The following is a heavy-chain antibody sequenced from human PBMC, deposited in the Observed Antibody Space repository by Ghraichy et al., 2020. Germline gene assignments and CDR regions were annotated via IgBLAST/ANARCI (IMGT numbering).Heavy chain of an antibody. CDR3: AESGGRPRRGIDY. CDR2: INHSGST. V-gene: IGHV4-34*01. J-gene: IGHJ4*02. D-gene: IGHD2-15*01. Sequence: GSLSLTCAVYGGSFSGYYWSWIRQPPGKGLEWIGEINHSGSTNYNPSLKSRVTISVDTSKNQFSLKLSSVTAADTAVDYWAESGGRPRRGIDYWGQGTLVTVSS. CDR1: GGSFSGYY.